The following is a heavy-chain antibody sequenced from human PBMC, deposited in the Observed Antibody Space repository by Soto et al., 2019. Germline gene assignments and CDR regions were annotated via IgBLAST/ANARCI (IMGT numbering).Heavy chain of an antibody. CDR2: ISSSSNYI. V-gene: IGHV3-21*01. CDR1: GFSFSIYN. J-gene: IGHJ4*02. Sequence: GGSLRLSCAASGFSFSIYNMSWVRQAPGKGLEWVSFISSSSNYIYYADSVKGRFTISRDNAKNSLFLQMNSRRAEDAAVYYCAKDVIAAAGPPSIDYWGQGTLVTVSS. CDR3: AKDVIAAAGPPSIDY. D-gene: IGHD6-13*01.